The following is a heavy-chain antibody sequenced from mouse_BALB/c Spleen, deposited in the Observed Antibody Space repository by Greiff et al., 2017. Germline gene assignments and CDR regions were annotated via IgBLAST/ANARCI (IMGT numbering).Heavy chain of an antibody. D-gene: IGHD2-14*01. CDR2: ISSGGSYT. CDR3: ARQREYGVRRFYYAMDY. J-gene: IGHJ4*01. CDR1: GFTFSSYA. Sequence: EVMLVESGGGLVKPGGSLKLSCAASGFTFSSYAMSWVRQTPEKRLEWVATISSGGSYTYYPDSVKGRFTISRDNAKNTLYLQMSSLRSEDTAMYYCARQREYGVRRFYYAMDYWGQGTSVTVSS. V-gene: IGHV5-9-3*01.